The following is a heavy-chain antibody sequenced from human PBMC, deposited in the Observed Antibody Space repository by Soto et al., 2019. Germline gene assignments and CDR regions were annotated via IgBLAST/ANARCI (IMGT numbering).Heavy chain of an antibody. CDR3: ARDLGFGLSDY. V-gene: IGHV1-3*01. D-gene: IGHD3-10*01. Sequence: QVQLVQSGAEVKKPGASVKGSCKASGYTFTSYAMHWVRQAPGQRLEWMGWINAGNGNTKYSQKFQGRVTITRDTSASTASMELSSLRSEDTAVHYCARDLGFGLSDYWGQGTLVTVSS. CDR2: INAGNGNT. J-gene: IGHJ4*02. CDR1: GYTFTSYA.